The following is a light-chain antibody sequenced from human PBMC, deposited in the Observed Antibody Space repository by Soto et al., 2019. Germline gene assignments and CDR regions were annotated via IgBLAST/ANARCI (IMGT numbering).Light chain of an antibody. J-gene: IGKJ3*01. CDR1: QSVNRN. Sequence: EIVMTQSPAILSVSPGERVTLSCRASQSVNRNLAWYQQTPAQAPRLLIYGASSRATGTPDRFSGSASGTDFTLTITSLQSEDFAVYYCQQYDNWPWGPFTFGPGTRVDAK. V-gene: IGKV3-15*01. CDR2: GAS. CDR3: QQYDNWPWGPFT.